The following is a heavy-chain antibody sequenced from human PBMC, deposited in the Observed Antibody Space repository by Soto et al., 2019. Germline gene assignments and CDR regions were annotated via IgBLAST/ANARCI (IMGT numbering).Heavy chain of an antibody. CDR3: ARWRGSTRRVIDY. D-gene: IGHD2-2*01. V-gene: IGHV4-59*01. CDR1: GGSISNYY. CDR2: IYYTGST. J-gene: IGHJ4*02. Sequence: SETLSLTCTVSGGSISNYYWNWIRQPPGEGLEWIAYIYYTGSTKYNPSLKSRVTISVDTSKNQFSLKLNSVTTADTAVYYCARWRGSTRRVIDYWGQGTLVTVSS.